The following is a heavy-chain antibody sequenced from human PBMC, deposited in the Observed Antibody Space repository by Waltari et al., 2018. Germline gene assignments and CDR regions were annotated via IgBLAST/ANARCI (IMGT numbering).Heavy chain of an antibody. Sequence: QVQLQESGPGLGKPSQTLSLTCTVSGGSISSGGYYWSWIRQHPGKGLEWIGYIYHSGSTYYNPSLKSRVTISVDRSKNQFSLKLSSVTAADTAVYYCARELRIEYSSSSGWFDPWGQGTLVTVSS. V-gene: IGHV4-30-2*01. J-gene: IGHJ5*02. CDR2: IYHSGST. CDR3: ARELRIEYSSSSGWFDP. D-gene: IGHD6-6*01. CDR1: GGSISSGGYY.